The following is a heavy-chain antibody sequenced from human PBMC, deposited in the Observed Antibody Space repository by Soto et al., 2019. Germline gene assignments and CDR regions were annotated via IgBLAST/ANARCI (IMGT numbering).Heavy chain of an antibody. V-gene: IGHV3-48*01. CDR2: INHSSDTI. J-gene: IGHJ4*02. Sequence: EVQLVESGGGLVQPGGSLRLSCAASGFTFSRYAMNWVRQAPGKGLEWIAYINHSSDTIYYSDSVKGRFTISKDNANNLLSLQMNSLRAEDTAVYYCARDRGYTGYDLAYWGQGTRVTVSS. CDR1: GFTFSRYA. CDR3: ARDRGYTGYDLAY. D-gene: IGHD5-12*01.